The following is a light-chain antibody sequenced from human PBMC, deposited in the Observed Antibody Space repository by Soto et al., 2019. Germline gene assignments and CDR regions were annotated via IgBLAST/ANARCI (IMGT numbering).Light chain of an antibody. V-gene: IGKV1D-8*01. CDR1: QGVYTY. CDR2: AAS. CDR3: QQYYNFPLT. Sequence: VIWVSQSPSLLSASTGDRVTISSRMSQGVYTYLAWYQQRPGKAPELLIYAASTLQSGVPSRFSGSGSGTDFTLTISSLQSEDFATYYCQQYYNFPLTFGGGTKVDIK. J-gene: IGKJ4*01.